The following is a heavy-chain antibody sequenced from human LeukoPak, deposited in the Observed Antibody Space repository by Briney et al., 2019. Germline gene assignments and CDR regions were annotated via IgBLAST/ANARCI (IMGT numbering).Heavy chain of an antibody. CDR2: ISANNGNT. CDR3: ARANYDTIGGSDA. V-gene: IGHV1-18*01. D-gene: IGHD3-9*01. Sequence: ASVKVSCKASGYTFTRYGISWLRQAPGQGLGWMGWISANNGNTNYAQKLQGRVTMTTDTSTSTAYMELRSLRSDDTAVYYCARANYDTIGGSDAWGQGTLVTVSS. CDR1: GYTFTRYG. J-gene: IGHJ5*02.